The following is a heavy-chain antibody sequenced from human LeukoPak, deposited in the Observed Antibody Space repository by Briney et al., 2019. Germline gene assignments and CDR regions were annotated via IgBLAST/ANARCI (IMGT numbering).Heavy chain of an antibody. D-gene: IGHD3-22*01. CDR3: ARDYYDSSGYYDY. Sequence: GGSLRLSCAASGFTFSSYWMHWVRQAPGKGLVWVSRISSDGSSTTYADSVKGRFTISRDNAKNTLYLQMNSLRAEDTAVYYCARDYYDSSGYYDYWGQGTLVTVSS. J-gene: IGHJ4*02. V-gene: IGHV3-74*01. CDR1: GFTFSSYW. CDR2: ISSDGSST.